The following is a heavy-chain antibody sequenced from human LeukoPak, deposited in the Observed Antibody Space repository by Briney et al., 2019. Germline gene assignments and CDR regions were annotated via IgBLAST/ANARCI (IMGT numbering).Heavy chain of an antibody. Sequence: SETLSLTCTVSGGSISSYYWSWIRQPPGKGLEWIGYIYYSGSTNYNPSLKSRVTISVDTSKNQFSLKLSSVTAADTAVYYCARGGLLYYYYYGMDVWGQGTTVTVSS. CDR3: ARGGLLYYYYYGMDV. V-gene: IGHV4-59*01. D-gene: IGHD3-16*01. J-gene: IGHJ6*02. CDR1: GGSISSYY. CDR2: IYYSGST.